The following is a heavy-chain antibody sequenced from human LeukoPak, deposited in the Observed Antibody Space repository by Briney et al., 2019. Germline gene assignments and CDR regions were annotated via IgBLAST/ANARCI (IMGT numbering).Heavy chain of an antibody. J-gene: IGHJ4*02. CDR1: GFTFGDYA. D-gene: IGHD3-10*01. V-gene: IGHV3-7*01. CDR3: AGFGELLYRDFDY. CDR2: IKQDGSEK. Sequence: GGSLRLSCTASGFTFGDYAMSWVRQAPGKGLEWVANIKQDGSEKYYVDSVKGRFTISRDNAKNSLYLQMNSLRAEDTAVYYCAGFGELLYRDFDYWGQGTLVTVSS.